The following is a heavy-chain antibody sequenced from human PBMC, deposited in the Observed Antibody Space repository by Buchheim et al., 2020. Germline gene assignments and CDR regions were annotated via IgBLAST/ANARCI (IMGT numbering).Heavy chain of an antibody. CDR2: ITGSGTDT. D-gene: IGHD4-23*01. J-gene: IGHJ1*01. Sequence: VQVLESGGGVVQRGGSLRLSCIMSGFKFDSYALGWVRQAPGKGLEWVSHITGSGTDTIYADSVKGRFNLSRDNSKNTLYLQLNSLRAEDTAVYYCARGPTGGNVPFFQHWGQGTL. CDR1: GFKFDSYA. V-gene: IGHV3-23*01. CDR3: ARGPTGGNVPFFQH.